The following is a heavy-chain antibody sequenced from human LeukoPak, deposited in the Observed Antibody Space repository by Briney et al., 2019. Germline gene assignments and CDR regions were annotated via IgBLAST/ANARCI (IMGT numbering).Heavy chain of an antibody. V-gene: IGHV4-34*01. CDR1: GGSFSGYY. CDR3: ASPSKGY. Sequence: SETLSLTCAVYGGSFSGYYCSWIRQPPGKGLEWIGEINHSGSTNYNPSLKSRVTISVDTSKNQFSLKLSSVTAADTAVYYCASPSKGYWGQGTLVTVSS. CDR2: INHSGST. J-gene: IGHJ4*02.